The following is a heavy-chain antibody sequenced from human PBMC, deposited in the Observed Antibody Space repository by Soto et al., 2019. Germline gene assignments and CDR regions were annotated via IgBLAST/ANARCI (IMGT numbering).Heavy chain of an antibody. Sequence: QVHLVQSGAEVKKPGASVKVSCKASGYTFTSYAIHWVRQAPGQRLEWMGWINGDNGNTKYSQQFQGRVTITRDTSARTAYVELNSLRSEDTALYYCARSGGELLPSYYYGMDVWGQGTTVTVSS. V-gene: IGHV1-3*01. CDR2: INGDNGNT. CDR1: GYTFTSYA. D-gene: IGHD3-10*01. J-gene: IGHJ6*02. CDR3: ARSGGELLPSYYYGMDV.